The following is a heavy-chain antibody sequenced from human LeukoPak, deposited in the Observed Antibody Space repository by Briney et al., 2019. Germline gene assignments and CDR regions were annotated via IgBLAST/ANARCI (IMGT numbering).Heavy chain of an antibody. V-gene: IGHV4-34*01. Sequence: SETLSLTCAVYGGSFSGYYWSWIRQPPGKGLEWIGEINHSGSINYNPSLKSRVTISVDTSKNQFSLKLSSVTAADTAVYYCAREGIVGATGGDFDYWGQGTLVTVSS. CDR2: INHSGSI. CDR1: GGSFSGYY. CDR3: AREGIVGATGGDFDY. D-gene: IGHD1-26*01. J-gene: IGHJ4*02.